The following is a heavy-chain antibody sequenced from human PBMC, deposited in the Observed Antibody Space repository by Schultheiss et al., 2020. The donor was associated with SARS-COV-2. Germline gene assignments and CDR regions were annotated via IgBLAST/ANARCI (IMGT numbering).Heavy chain of an antibody. D-gene: IGHD5-18*01. Sequence: SETLSLTCAVSGGSISSGGYSWSWIRQPPGKGLEWIGYIYHSGSTYYNPSLKSRVTISVDRSKNQFSLKLSSVTAADTAVYYCARGGPGYSYGSYYFDYWGQGTLVTVSS. J-gene: IGHJ4*02. CDR1: GGSISSGGYS. V-gene: IGHV4-30-2*01. CDR3: ARGGPGYSYGSYYFDY. CDR2: IYHSGST.